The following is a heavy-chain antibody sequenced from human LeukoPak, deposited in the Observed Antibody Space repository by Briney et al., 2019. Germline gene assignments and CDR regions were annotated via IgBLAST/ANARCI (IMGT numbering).Heavy chain of an antibody. CDR1: DRSISTFY. CDR3: ARESSLWTYYRAILAIRMDV. J-gene: IGHJ6*03. CDR2: IYDSGST. D-gene: IGHD2-21*01. Sequence: SETLSLTCTLADRSISTFYCSWTRQPPGKGLEWIGYIYDSGSTSYKPSLRSRVSISVDTSKNQFYLILSSVTAADTAVYYCARESSLWTYYRAILAIRMDVWGKGTTVTVSS. V-gene: IGHV4-59*01.